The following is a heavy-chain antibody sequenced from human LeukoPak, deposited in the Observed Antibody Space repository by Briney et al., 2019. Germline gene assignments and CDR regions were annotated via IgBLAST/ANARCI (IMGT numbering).Heavy chain of an antibody. J-gene: IGHJ5*02. Sequence: PGGSLRLSCAASGFTFDDYAMHWVRQAPGKGLEWVSGISWNSGSIGYADSVKGRFTISRDNAKNSLYLQMNSLRAEDTALYYCAKDPEGTPNNWFDPWGQGTLVTASS. CDR2: ISWNSGSI. CDR3: AKDPEGTPNNWFDP. CDR1: GFTFDDYA. V-gene: IGHV3-9*01. D-gene: IGHD2-15*01.